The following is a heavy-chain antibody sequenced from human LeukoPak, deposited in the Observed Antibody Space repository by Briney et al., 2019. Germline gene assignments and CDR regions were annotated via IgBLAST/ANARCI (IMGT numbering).Heavy chain of an antibody. CDR3: AWSSHPYYFDY. Sequence: TGGSLRLSCAASGFTFSSYAMSWVHQAPGKGLEWVSAISGSGGSTYYADSVKGRFTISRDNSKNTLYLQMNSLRVEDTAVYYCAWSSHPYYFDYWGQGTLVTVSS. CDR2: ISGSGGST. V-gene: IGHV3-23*01. J-gene: IGHJ4*02. CDR1: GFTFSSYA.